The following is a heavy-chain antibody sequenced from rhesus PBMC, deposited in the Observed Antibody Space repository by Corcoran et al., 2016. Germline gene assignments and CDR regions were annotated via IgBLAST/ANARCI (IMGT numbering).Heavy chain of an antibody. V-gene: IGHV3-14*01. CDR3: AGLTSP. CDR1: GFTFSSYW. CDR2: INSAVSST. Sequence: EVQLVESGGGLAKPGGSLRLSCAASGFTFSSYWMHWVRQAPGKGLEWISSINSAVSSTYYADPVKGRFTISRENAKNTLYLQMDGLRAEDTAVYYCAGLTSPWGQGVLVTVSS. J-gene: IGHJ4*01.